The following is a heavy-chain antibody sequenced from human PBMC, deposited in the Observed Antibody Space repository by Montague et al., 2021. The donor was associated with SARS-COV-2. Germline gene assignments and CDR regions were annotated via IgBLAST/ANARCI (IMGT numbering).Heavy chain of an antibody. Sequence: TLSLTCTVSGGSISSGNYYWSWIRQPAGKGLEWIGSLYASGNTNYNPSLKSRVTMSLDPSKNQFSMRLSSVTAADTALYYCISGLAGVDSWGQGTLVTVSS. CDR3: ISGLAGVDS. V-gene: IGHV4-61*02. J-gene: IGHJ5*01. CDR1: GGSISSGNYY. CDR2: LYASGNT. D-gene: IGHD3-3*02.